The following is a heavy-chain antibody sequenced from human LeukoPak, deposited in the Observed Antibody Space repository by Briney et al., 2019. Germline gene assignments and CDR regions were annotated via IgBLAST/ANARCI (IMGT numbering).Heavy chain of an antibody. CDR2: IDGAGGEK. Sequence: GGSLRLSCEASGFTFSRHWLTWVRQAPGKGLEVVGNIDGAGGEKHYVDSVKGRFTISRDNAKTSLYLHMNSLRAEDTAVYYCARDGVPAARDLWGQGTMVIVSS. CDR1: GFTFSRHW. D-gene: IGHD2-2*01. J-gene: IGHJ3*01. V-gene: IGHV3-7*01. CDR3: ARDGVPAARDL.